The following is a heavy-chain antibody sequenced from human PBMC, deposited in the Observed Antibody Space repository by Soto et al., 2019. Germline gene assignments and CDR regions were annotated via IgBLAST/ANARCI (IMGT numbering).Heavy chain of an antibody. J-gene: IGHJ3*02. CDR3: ARDNRDIVLMVYASDAFDI. CDR1: GFTFSSYW. CDR2: IKQDGSEK. V-gene: IGHV3-7*01. Sequence: GGSLRLSCAASGFTFSSYWMSWVRQAPGKGLEWVANIKQDGSEKYYVDSVKGRFTISRDNAKNSLYLQMNSLRAEDTAVYYCARDNRDIVLMVYASDAFDIWGQGTMVTVSS. D-gene: IGHD2-8*01.